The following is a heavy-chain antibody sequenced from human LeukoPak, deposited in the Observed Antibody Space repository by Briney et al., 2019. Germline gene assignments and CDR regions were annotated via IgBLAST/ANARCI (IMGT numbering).Heavy chain of an antibody. J-gene: IGHJ6*03. CDR2: IYTSGST. V-gene: IGHV4-4*07. D-gene: IGHD1-14*01. CDR3: ARDPPGGYYYYMDV. CDR1: GGSISSYY. Sequence: SETLSLTCTVSGGSISSYYWSWIRQPAGKGLEWIGRIYTSGSTNYNPSLKSRVTISLDTSKNQYSLKLSCVTAADTAVYYCARDPPGGYYYYMDVWGKGTTVTVSS.